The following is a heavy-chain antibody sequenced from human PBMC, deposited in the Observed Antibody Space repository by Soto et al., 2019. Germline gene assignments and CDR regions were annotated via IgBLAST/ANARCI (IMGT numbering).Heavy chain of an antibody. CDR2: MYSSGST. D-gene: IGHD2-15*01. CDR1: GGSISSGGYY. J-gene: IGHJ3*02. Sequence: SETLSLTCTVSGGSISSGGYYWSWIRQHPGKGLEWIGYMYSSGSTYHNPSLKSRVAIAADTSKNQFSLKLSSVTAADTAVYYCARLREGGVGCSSNCVGYDSWGQGTRVTV. CDR3: ARLREGGVGCSSNCVGYDS. V-gene: IGHV4-31*03.